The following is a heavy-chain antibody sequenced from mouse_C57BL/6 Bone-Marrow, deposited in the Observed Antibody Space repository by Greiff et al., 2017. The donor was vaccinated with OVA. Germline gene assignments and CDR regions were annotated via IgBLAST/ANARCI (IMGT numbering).Heavy chain of an antibody. CDR2: IRLKSDNYAT. CDR3: AGKGY. J-gene: IGHJ2*01. Sequence: EVKLMESGGGLVQPGGSMKLSCVASGFTFSNYWMNWVRQSPEKGLEWVAQIRLKSDNYATNYAVSVKGRFTISKDEHRSSVYLQMYNLRAEDTGIYYCAGKGYWGQGTTLTVSS. V-gene: IGHV6-3*01. CDR1: GFTFSNYW.